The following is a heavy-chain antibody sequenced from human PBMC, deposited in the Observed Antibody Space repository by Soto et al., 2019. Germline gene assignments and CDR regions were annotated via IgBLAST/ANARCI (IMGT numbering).Heavy chain of an antibody. CDR2: IMRDGGEK. D-gene: IGHD3-10*01. CDR1: GFTFSAYW. V-gene: IGHV3-7*04. Sequence: EVQLVESGGGLVQPGGSLRLSCAASGFTFSAYWMGWVRQTPGKGLEWLATIMRDGGEKQYVDSVKGRFTISRDNAKNSLDLQMNSLRAEDTAVYFCARDTGEAWYFDLWGRGTLVTVSS. J-gene: IGHJ2*01. CDR3: ARDTGEAWYFDL.